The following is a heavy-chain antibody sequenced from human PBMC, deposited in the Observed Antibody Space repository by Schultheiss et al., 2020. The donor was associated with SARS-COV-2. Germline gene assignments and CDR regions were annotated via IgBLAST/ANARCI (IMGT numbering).Heavy chain of an antibody. J-gene: IGHJ4*02. Sequence: GGSLRLSCAASGFTFDDYAMHWVRQAPGKGLEWVAVISYDGSNKYYADSVKGRFTISRDNSKTTLYLQMSSLTAEDTAVYYCASMATVPPFWGQGTLVTVSS. V-gene: IGHV3-30*03. CDR1: GFTFDDYA. CDR2: ISYDGSNK. CDR3: ASMATVPPF. D-gene: IGHD4-17*01.